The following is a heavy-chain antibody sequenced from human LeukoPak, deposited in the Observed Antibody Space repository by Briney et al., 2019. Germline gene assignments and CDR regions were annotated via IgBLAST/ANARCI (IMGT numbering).Heavy chain of an antibody. CDR2: IKQDGTEK. Sequence: GGSLRLSCEASGLTLNMYWLTWVRQAPGKGLEWVANIKQDGTEKNYVDSVKGRFTISRDNTKNSLYLQMNNLRDEDTAVYHCVSRRCSFPACYAASFKSFDYWGQETRVTVSS. V-gene: IGHV3-7*03. CDR3: VSRRCSFPACYAASFKSFDY. CDR1: GLTLNMYW. D-gene: IGHD2-2*01. J-gene: IGHJ4*02.